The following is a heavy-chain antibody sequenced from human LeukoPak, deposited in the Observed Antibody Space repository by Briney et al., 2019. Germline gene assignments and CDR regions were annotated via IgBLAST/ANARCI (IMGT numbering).Heavy chain of an antibody. D-gene: IGHD6-13*01. Sequence: GESLKISCKGSGYSFTSYWIGWVRQMPGKGLEWMGIIYPGDSDTRYSPSFQGQVTISADKSISTAYLQWSSLKASDTAMYYCACAYSSSWYPNDYWGQGTLVSVSS. J-gene: IGHJ4*02. V-gene: IGHV5-51*01. CDR1: GYSFTSYW. CDR2: IYPGDSDT. CDR3: ACAYSSSWYPNDY.